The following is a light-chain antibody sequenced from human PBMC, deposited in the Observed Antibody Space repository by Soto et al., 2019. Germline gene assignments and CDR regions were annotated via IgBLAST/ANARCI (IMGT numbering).Light chain of an antibody. CDR2: EVT. CDR1: SSDVGANNY. V-gene: IGLV2-8*01. CDR3: SSYAGTNRV. Sequence: QSALPQPPPASGSPGQSVTISCTGTSSDVGANNYVSWYQQHPGKAPKLMIYEVTKRPSGVPDRFSGSKSGNTASLTVSGLQAEDEADYSCSSYAGTNRVFGTGTKLTVL. J-gene: IGLJ1*01.